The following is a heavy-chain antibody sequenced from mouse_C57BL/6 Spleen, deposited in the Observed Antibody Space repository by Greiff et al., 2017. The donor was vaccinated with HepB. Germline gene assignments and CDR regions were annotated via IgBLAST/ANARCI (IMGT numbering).Heavy chain of an antibody. CDR3: ARRYYGYFDV. J-gene: IGHJ1*03. Sequence: VKLMESGPELVKPGASVKISCKASGYAFSSSWMNWVKQRPGKGLEWIGRIYPGDGDTNYNGKFKGKATLTADKSSSTAYMQLSSLTSEDSAVYFCARRYYGYFDVWGTGTTVTVSS. CDR2: IYPGDGDT. CDR1: GYAFSSSW. D-gene: IGHD2-14*01. V-gene: IGHV1-82*01.